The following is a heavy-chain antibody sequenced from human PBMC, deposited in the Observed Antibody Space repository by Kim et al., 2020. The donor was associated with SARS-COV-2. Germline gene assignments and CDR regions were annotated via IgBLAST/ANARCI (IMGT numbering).Heavy chain of an antibody. J-gene: IGHJ1*01. V-gene: IGHV7-4-1*02. D-gene: IGHD1-1*01. Sequence: ASVKVSCKASGNSISSQAMNWVRQAPGQGLQWMGWINTNTGDPTYAQDFTGRFVFSLDTSVNTAYLQITSLKAEDTAVYYCARGNTWIYFQDWGQGTLV. CDR3: ARGNTWIYFQD. CDR1: GNSISSQA. CDR2: INTNTGDP.